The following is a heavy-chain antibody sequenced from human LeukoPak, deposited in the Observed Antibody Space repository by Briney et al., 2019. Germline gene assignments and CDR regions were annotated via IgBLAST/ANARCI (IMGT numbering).Heavy chain of an antibody. CDR3: AKGALTMVRGVMAAQFDY. CDR2: ISYDGSNK. V-gene: IGHV3-30*18. J-gene: IGHJ4*02. Sequence: PGGSLRLSCAASGFTFRTYGMHWVRQAPGKGLEWVAVISYDGSNKYYADSVKGRFTISRDNSKNTLYLQMNSLRAEDTAVYYCAKGALTMVRGVMAAQFDYWGQGTLVTVSS. D-gene: IGHD3-10*01. CDR1: GFTFRTYG.